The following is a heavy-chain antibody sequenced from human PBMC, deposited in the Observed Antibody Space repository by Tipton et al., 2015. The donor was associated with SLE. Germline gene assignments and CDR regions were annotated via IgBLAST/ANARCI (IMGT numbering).Heavy chain of an antibody. V-gene: IGHV4-34*01. CDR1: GGSFSGYY. Sequence: LRLSCAVYGGSFSGYYWSWIRQPPGKGLEWIGEINHSGSTNYNPSPKSRVTISVDTSKNQFSLKLSSVTAADTAVYYCARSQNCFDYWGQGTLVTVSS. CDR3: ARSQNCFDY. CDR2: INHSGST. J-gene: IGHJ4*02.